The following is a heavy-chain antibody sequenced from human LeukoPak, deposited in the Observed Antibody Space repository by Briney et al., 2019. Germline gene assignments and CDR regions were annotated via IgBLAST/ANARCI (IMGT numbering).Heavy chain of an antibody. CDR3: ARDTPVTYYDYVWGSYRPYYFDY. J-gene: IGHJ4*02. CDR2: IEQEGSEK. CDR1: GFTFSGYW. Sequence: PGGSLRLSCAASGFTFSGYWMSGVRQAPGKGLEWVANIEQEGSEKYYVDSVKGRFTISRDNAKNSLYLQMNSLRAEDTAVYYCARDTPVTYYDYVWGSYRPYYFDYWGQGTLVTVSS. D-gene: IGHD3-16*02. V-gene: IGHV3-7*01.